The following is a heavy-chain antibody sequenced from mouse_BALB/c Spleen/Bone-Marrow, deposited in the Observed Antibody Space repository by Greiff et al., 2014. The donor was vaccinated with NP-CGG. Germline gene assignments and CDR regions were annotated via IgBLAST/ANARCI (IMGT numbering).Heavy chain of an antibody. V-gene: IGHV1-69*02. CDR1: GYTFTTYW. D-gene: IGHD1-3*01. J-gene: IGHJ3*01. Sequence: VKLQESGAEFVKPGASVKLSCKASGYTFTTYWMHWVKQRPGQGLEWIGQIDPSDSYTNYSQKFKGKATLTVDKSSSTAYTQLSSLSSEDSAVYYCARGGDNYAWFPYWGQGTLVTVSA. CDR3: ARGGDNYAWFPY. CDR2: IDPSDSYT.